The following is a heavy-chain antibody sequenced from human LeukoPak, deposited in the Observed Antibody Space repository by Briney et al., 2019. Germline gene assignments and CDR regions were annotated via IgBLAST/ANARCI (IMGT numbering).Heavy chain of an antibody. Sequence: PSETLSLTCTVSGGSISSYYWSWIRQPAGKGLEWIGRIYTSGSTNYNPSLKSRVTMSVDTSKNQFSLKLSSVTAADTAVYYRARDGWFRGDIVATISWGQGTLVTVSS. CDR1: GGSISSYY. CDR2: IYTSGST. D-gene: IGHD5-12*01. CDR3: ARDGWFRGDIVATIS. V-gene: IGHV4-4*07. J-gene: IGHJ4*02.